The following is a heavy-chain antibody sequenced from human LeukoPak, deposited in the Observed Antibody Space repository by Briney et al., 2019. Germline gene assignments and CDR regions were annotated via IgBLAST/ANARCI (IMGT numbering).Heavy chain of an antibody. CDR1: GFSFSSYE. D-gene: IGHD2-15*01. J-gene: IGHJ3*02. V-gene: IGHV3-48*03. Sequence: PGGSLRLSCAATGFSFSSYEMNWVRQAPGKGLEWVSFISNSGRTKYYADSVKGRFTISRDNAKNSLYLQMNSLRDDDTAVYHCVRDYSWAFDIWGQGAMVTVSS. CDR2: ISNSGRTK. CDR3: VRDYSWAFDI.